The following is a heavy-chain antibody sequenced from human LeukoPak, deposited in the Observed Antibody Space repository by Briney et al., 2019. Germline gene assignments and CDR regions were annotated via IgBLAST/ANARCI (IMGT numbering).Heavy chain of an antibody. CDR2: VSGSGGNT. CDR3: AKDLGIRFLEWLPDY. Sequence: GGSLRLSCAASGFTFSSYAMSWVRQAPGKGLEWVSAVSGSGGNTYYADSVKGRFTISRDNSKNTLYLQMNSLRAEDTAVYYCAKDLGIRFLEWLPDYWGQGTLVTVSS. J-gene: IGHJ4*02. D-gene: IGHD3-3*01. CDR1: GFTFSSYA. V-gene: IGHV3-23*01.